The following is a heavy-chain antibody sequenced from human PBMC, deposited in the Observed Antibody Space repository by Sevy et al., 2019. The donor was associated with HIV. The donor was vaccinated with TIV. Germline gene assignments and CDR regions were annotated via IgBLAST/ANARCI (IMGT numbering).Heavy chain of an antibody. CDR1: GFTFSNYW. J-gene: IGHJ6*02. CDR3: VRDCSSTTCLWGLDV. Sequence: GGSLRLSCAASGFTFSNYWMSWVRQAPGKGLEWVARIKRDGSEKYYVDSVKGRFSISRDNPKNSLYLQMNSLRAEDTAVYYCVRDCSSTTCLWGLDVWGQGTTVTVS. D-gene: IGHD2-2*01. CDR2: IKRDGSEK. V-gene: IGHV3-7*03.